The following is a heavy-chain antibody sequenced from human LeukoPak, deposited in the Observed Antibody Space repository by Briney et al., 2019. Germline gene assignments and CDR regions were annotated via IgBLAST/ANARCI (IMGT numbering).Heavy chain of an antibody. Sequence: GGSLRLSCAASGFTFSSYSMNWVRQAPGKGLEWVSSISSSSSYIYYADSVKGRFTISRDNAKNSLYLQMNSLRAEDTAVYYCARDVKVIDLTGYDCYYYYGMDVWGQGTTVTVSS. CDR2: ISSSSSYI. V-gene: IGHV3-21*01. CDR3: ARDVKVIDLTGYDCYYYYGMDV. D-gene: IGHD3-9*01. J-gene: IGHJ6*02. CDR1: GFTFSSYS.